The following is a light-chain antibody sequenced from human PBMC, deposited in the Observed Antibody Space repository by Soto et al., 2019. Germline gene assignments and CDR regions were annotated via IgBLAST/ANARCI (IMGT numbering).Light chain of an antibody. CDR1: QSVTSN. Sequence: EIVLTQSPGTLSLSPGERATLSCRASQSVTSNNLAWYQQKPGQAPRLLIYGASTRATGIPARFSGSGSGTEFTLTISSLQSEDFAVYFCQQYNNWPPVTFGPGTKVDIK. CDR3: QQYNNWPPVT. V-gene: IGKV3-15*01. J-gene: IGKJ3*01. CDR2: GAS.